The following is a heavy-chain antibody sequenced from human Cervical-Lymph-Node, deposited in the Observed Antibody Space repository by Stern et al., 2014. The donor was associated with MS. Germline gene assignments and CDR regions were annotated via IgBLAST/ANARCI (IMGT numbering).Heavy chain of an antibody. CDR2: IYYSGTT. Sequence: QLQLQESGPGLVKPSETLTLTCTVSGGSISSGSHSWGWIRQSPGKGLEWIANIYYSGTTFYNPSLKSRVTMSVDTSKNQFSLKLPSVTATDTAVYYCASILDYDYDSSNYHSVYYFDYWGQGALVAVSS. V-gene: IGHV4-39*01. CDR3: ASILDYDYDSSNYHSVYYFDY. CDR1: GGSISSGSHS. J-gene: IGHJ4*02. D-gene: IGHD3-22*01.